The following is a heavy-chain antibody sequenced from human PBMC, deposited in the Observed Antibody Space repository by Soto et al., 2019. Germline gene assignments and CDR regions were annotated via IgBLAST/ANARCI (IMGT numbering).Heavy chain of an antibody. J-gene: IGHJ4*02. CDR2: VSHDGRNT. CDR3: AKGGRQWLVTSDFNY. CDR1: GFTFSDYA. Sequence: VQLVESWGGVVQPGRSLRLSCAASGFTFSDYAMHWVRQAPGKGLEWVAVVSHDGRNTHYADSVKGRFTISRDSSKNTVSLAMTSLRAEDTAVYYCAKGGRQWLVTSDFNYWGQGALVTVSS. V-gene: IGHV3-30*18. D-gene: IGHD6-19*01.